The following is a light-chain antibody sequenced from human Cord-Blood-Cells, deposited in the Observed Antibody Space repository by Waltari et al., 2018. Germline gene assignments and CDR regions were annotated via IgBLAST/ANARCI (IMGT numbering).Light chain of an antibody. V-gene: IGKV1-39*02. CDR2: AAS. Sequence: DIQMTPYPSFLSASVLDRVTITCRASQTISSYLNWYQQKTGKAPKLLIYAASSLQSGVPSRFSGRVCGTDFTLTISSLQPEDFATYYCQWVYSTPPYTFGQGTKLEIK. J-gene: IGKJ2*01. CDR3: QWVYSTPPYT. CDR1: QTISSY.